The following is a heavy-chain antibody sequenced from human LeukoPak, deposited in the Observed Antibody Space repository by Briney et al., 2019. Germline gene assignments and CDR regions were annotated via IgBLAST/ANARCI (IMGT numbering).Heavy chain of an antibody. D-gene: IGHD4-17*01. J-gene: IGHJ4*02. V-gene: IGHV1-18*01. CDR3: ARDRGLRLRGYFDY. CDR1: GYTFTSYG. Sequence: ASVKVSCKASGYTFTSYGIRWVRQAPGQGLEWMGWISAYNGNTNYAQKLQGRVTMTTDTSTSTAYMELRSLRSDDTAVYYCARDRGLRLRGYFDYWGQGTLVTVSS. CDR2: ISAYNGNT.